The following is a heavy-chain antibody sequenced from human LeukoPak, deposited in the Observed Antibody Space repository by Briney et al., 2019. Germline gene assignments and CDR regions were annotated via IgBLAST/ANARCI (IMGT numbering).Heavy chain of an antibody. J-gene: IGHJ6*03. V-gene: IGHV4-39*07. CDR2: IYYSGST. D-gene: IGHD2-2*01. Sequence: PSETLSLTCTVSGGSISSSSYYWGWIRQPPGTGLEWIGSIYYSGSTYYNPSLKSQVTISVDTSKNQFSLKLSSVTAADTAVYYCARESLVVVPAAMQYYYYYYMDVWGKGTTVTVSS. CDR3: ARESLVVVPAAMQYYYYYYMDV. CDR1: GGSISSSSYY.